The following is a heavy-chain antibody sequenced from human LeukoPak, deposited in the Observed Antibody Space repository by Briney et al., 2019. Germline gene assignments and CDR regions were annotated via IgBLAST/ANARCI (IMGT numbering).Heavy chain of an antibody. CDR3: ARDRGSYYFDY. CDR1: GFTVSRNY. J-gene: IGHJ4*02. Sequence: GGSLRLSCAASGFTVSRNYMSWVRQAPGKGLEWVSVLYSGGSTYYADSVKGRFTISRDNSKNTLYLQMNSLRVEDTAVYYCARDRGSYYFDYWGQGTLVTVSS. D-gene: IGHD1-26*01. CDR2: LYSGGST. V-gene: IGHV3-53*01.